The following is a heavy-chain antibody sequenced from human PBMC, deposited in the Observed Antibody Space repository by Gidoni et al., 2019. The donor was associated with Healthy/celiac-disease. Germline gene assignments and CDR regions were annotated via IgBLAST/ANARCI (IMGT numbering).Heavy chain of an antibody. CDR3: ARLHGEAVAVW. Sequence: GLVKPSETLSLTCTASGGSISSYYWSWIRQPPGKGLEWIGYIYYSGSTNYNPSLKSRVTISLDTSKNQFSLKLRSVTAADTAVYYCARLHGEAVAVWWGQGTLVTVSS. V-gene: IGHV4-59*08. CDR2: IYYSGST. J-gene: IGHJ4*02. CDR1: GGSISSYY. D-gene: IGHD6-19*01.